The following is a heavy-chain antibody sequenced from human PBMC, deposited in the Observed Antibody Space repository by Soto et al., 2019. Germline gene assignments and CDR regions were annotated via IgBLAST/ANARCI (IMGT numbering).Heavy chain of an antibody. D-gene: IGHD2-2*01. CDR1: GSTFTSYY. Sequence: GASVKVSCKASGSTFTSYYMHWVRPAPGQGLEWMGTINPSGGSTSYAQKFQGRVTMTRDTSTSTVYMELSSLRSEDTAVYYCARVVGYCSSTSCHQNFDYWGQGTLGTVSS. CDR3: ARVVGYCSSTSCHQNFDY. CDR2: INPSGGST. J-gene: IGHJ4*02. V-gene: IGHV1-46*01.